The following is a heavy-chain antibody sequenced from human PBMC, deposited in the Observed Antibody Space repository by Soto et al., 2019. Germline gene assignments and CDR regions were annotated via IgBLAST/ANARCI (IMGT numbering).Heavy chain of an antibody. Sequence: QVQLQESGPGLVKPSETLSLTCTVSGGSISSYYWSWIRQPPGKGLEWIGYIYYSGSTNYNPSLKSRVTISVDTSKNQFSLKLSSVTAADTAVYYCARRDYYDSSGYDYWGQGTLVTVSS. CDR2: IYYSGST. V-gene: IGHV4-59*01. D-gene: IGHD3-22*01. J-gene: IGHJ4*02. CDR3: ARRDYYDSSGYDY. CDR1: GGSISSYY.